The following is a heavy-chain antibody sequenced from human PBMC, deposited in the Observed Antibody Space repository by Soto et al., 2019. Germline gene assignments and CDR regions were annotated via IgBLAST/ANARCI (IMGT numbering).Heavy chain of an antibody. V-gene: IGHV4-59*01. CDR3: ARGRLLWFGEPSPYYYGMDV. D-gene: IGHD3-10*01. CDR2: IYYRGST. Sequence: SATLSLTCTASGGSISSYYWSWIRQPPGKGLEWIGYIYYRGSTNYNPSLKSRVTISVDTSKNQFSRKLSSVTAADTAVYCCARGRLLWFGEPSPYYYGMDVWGQGTTVTVSS. CDR1: GGSISSYY. J-gene: IGHJ6*02.